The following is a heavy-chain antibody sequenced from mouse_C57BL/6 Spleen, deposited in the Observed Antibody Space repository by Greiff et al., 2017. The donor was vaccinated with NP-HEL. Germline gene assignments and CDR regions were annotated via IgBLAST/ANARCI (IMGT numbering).Heavy chain of an antibody. Sequence: VQLKQSGPELVKPGASVKISCKASGYTFTDYYMNWVKQSHGKSLEWIGDINPNNGGTSYNQKFKGKATLTVDKSSSTAYMELRSLTSEDSAVYYCARCDYDPHYYAMDYWGQGTSVTVSS. CDR3: ARCDYDPHYYAMDY. CDR1: GYTFTDYY. J-gene: IGHJ4*01. V-gene: IGHV1-26*01. D-gene: IGHD2-4*01. CDR2: INPNNGGT.